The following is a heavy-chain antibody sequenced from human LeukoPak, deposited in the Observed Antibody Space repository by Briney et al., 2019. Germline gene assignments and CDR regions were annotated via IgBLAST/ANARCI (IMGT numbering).Heavy chain of an antibody. CDR3: ARDSGEFRGYSYGSSLVPGY. V-gene: IGHV1-18*01. D-gene: IGHD5-18*01. CDR2: ISAYNGNT. Sequence: GASVKVSCKASGYTFTSYGISWVRQAPGQGLEWMGWISAYNGNTNYAQKLQGRVTMTTDTSTSTAYMELRSLRSDDTAVYYCARDSGEFRGYSYGSSLVPGYWGQGTLVTVSS. CDR1: GYTFTSYG. J-gene: IGHJ4*02.